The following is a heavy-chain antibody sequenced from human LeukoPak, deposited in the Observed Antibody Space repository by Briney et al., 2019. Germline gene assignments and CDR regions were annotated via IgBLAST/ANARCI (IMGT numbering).Heavy chain of an antibody. D-gene: IGHD6-13*01. CDR2: ISYDGSKK. J-gene: IGHJ4*02. Sequence: GGSLRLSCAASGFTFSSYAMHWVRQAPGKGLEWVAVISYDGSKKYYADSVKGRFTISRDNSKNTLYLQMNSLRAEDTAVYYCARDHGYSSSWLDYWGQGTLVTVSS. V-gene: IGHV3-30*04. CDR3: ARDHGYSSSWLDY. CDR1: GFTFSSYA.